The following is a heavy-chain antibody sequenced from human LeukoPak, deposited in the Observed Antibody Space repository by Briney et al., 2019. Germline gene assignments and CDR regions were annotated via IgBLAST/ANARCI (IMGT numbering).Heavy chain of an antibody. D-gene: IGHD3-22*01. CDR1: GYTFTSYG. J-gene: IGHJ4*02. CDR3: ARDDYYDSSGYYDY. V-gene: IGHV1-18*01. Sequence: GASVKVSCKASGYTFTSYGISWERQAPGQGLEWMGWISAYNGNTNYAQKLQGRVTMTTDTSTSTAYMELRSLRSDDTAVYYCARDDYYDSSGYYDYWGQGTLVTVSS. CDR2: ISAYNGNT.